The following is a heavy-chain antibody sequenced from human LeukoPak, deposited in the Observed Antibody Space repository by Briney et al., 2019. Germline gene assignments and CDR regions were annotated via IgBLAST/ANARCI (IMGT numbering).Heavy chain of an antibody. CDR1: GFTFSSYT. CDR3: ARVTTSCCANDY. V-gene: IGHV3-21*04. CDR2: ISSSSCYI. J-gene: IGHJ4*02. Sequence: GGSLRLSCAASGFTFSSYTMNWVRQAPGKGLEWVSSISSSSCYIYYSDSLKGRFTISRDNAKNSLCLQMNSLRAEDTAVYYCARVTTSCCANDYWGQGTLVTVSS. D-gene: IGHD2-2*01.